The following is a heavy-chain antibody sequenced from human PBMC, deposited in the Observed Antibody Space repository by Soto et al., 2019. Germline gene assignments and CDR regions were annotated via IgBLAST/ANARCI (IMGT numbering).Heavy chain of an antibody. Sequence: QVQLVQSGAEVKKPGSSVKVSCKASGGTFSSYAISWVRQAPGQGLEWKGGLIPTFGPANYAQQFQGRVTXTXXESTRPSYMELSSLRSEATAVYHCARKELGLRLTSCGQGPLVTVSS. CDR2: LIPTFGPA. CDR1: GGTFSSYA. D-gene: IGHD3-3*02. J-gene: IGHJ1*01. V-gene: IGHV1-69*05. CDR3: ARKELGLRLTS.